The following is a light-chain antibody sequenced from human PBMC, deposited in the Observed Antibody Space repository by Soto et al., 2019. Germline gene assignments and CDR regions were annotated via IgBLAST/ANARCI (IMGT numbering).Light chain of an antibody. J-gene: IGLJ2*01. V-gene: IGLV2-23*01. Sequence: QSALTQPASVSGSPGQSITISCTGSRRDIGNYNLVSWYQQHPGKAPKLMIYEDSNRPSGVSSRFSASKSGNTASLTISGLQAEDEADYYCCSYAGSDTVLFGGGTKLTVL. CDR3: CSYAGSDTVL. CDR2: EDS. CDR1: RRDIGNYNL.